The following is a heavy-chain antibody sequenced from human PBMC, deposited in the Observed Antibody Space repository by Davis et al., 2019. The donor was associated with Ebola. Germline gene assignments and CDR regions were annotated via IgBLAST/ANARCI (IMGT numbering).Heavy chain of an antibody. D-gene: IGHD6-13*01. V-gene: IGHV5-10-1*01. J-gene: IGHJ4*02. Sequence: KVSCKGSGYSFSSYYITWVRQMPGKGLEWMGRIDPSDSYTNYSPSFQGHVTISIDKSISTAYLQWSRLKASDTAIYFCARADFLAAAGYYFDYWGQGTLVTVSS. CDR3: ARADFLAAAGYYFDY. CDR2: IDPSDSYT. CDR1: GYSFSSYY.